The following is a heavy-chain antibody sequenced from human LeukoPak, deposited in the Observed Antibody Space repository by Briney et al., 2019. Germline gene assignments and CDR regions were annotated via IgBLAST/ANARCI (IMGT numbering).Heavy chain of an antibody. CDR3: ARQYTGIDY. Sequence: SETLSLTCTVSGVSISSSSYYWGWIRQPPGKGLEWIGSIYYSGSTYYNPSLKSRVTISVDTSKNQFSLKLSSVTATDTAVFYCARQYTGIDYWGQGTLVTVSS. CDR1: GVSISSSSYY. D-gene: IGHD2-2*02. V-gene: IGHV4-39*01. CDR2: IYYSGST. J-gene: IGHJ4*02.